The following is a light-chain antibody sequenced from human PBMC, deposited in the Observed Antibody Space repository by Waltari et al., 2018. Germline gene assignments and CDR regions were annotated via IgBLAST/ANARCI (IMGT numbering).Light chain of an antibody. V-gene: IGKV1-39*01. Sequence: DIQMTQSPSSLSASAGDRVTISCRASESIASYLHWYQQKPGKAPELLIYVASSLQSGVPSRFSGSGSGTDFTLTISSLQPEDFATYYCQQSYSTPPTFGQGTKVEIK. CDR2: VAS. CDR1: ESIASY. CDR3: QQSYSTPPT. J-gene: IGKJ1*01.